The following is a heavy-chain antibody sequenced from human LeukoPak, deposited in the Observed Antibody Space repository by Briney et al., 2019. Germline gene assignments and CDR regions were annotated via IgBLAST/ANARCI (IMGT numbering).Heavy chain of an antibody. CDR3: ANRGNSNWFDP. CDR1: GGTFSSYA. J-gene: IGHJ5*02. D-gene: IGHD4-23*01. Sequence: ASVKASCKASGGTFSSYAISWVRQAPGQGLEWMGGIIPIFGTANYAQKFQGRVTITADESTSTAYMELSSLRSEDTAVYYCANRGNSNWFDPWGQGTLVTVSS. CDR2: IIPIFGTA. V-gene: IGHV1-69*13.